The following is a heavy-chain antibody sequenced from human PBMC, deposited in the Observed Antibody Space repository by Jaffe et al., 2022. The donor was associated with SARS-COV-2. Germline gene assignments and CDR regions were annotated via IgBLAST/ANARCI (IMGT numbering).Heavy chain of an antibody. CDR2: FDPEDGET. J-gene: IGHJ6*02. Sequence: QVQLVQSGAEVKKPGASVKVSCKVSGYTLTELSMHWVRQAPGKGLEWMGGFDPEDGETIYAQKFQGRVTMTEDTSTDTAYMELSSLRSEDTAVYYCATGPIAVAGADVVGTYGMDVWGQGTTVTVSS. CDR3: ATGPIAVAGADVVGTYGMDV. CDR1: GYTLTELS. V-gene: IGHV1-24*01. D-gene: IGHD6-19*01.